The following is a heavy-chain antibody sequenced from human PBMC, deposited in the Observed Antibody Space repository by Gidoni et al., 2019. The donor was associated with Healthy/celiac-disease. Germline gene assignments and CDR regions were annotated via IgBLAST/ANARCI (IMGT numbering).Heavy chain of an antibody. J-gene: IGHJ5*02. CDR2: IYYSGSN. Sequence: QVQLPESGPGLVKPSPTLSPPCLISGGSIRRGGYYWSRLRQHPGKGLEWIGYIYYSGSNNYNPSLKSRVTISVDTSKNQFSLKLSSVTAADTAVYYCARDQPLTIFGSGWFDHWGQGTLVTVSS. CDR1: GGSIRRGGYY. V-gene: IGHV4-31*03. CDR3: ARDQPLTIFGSGWFDH. D-gene: IGHD3-3*01.